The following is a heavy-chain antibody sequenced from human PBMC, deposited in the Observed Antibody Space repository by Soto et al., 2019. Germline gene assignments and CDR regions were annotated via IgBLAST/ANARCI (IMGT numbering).Heavy chain of an antibody. V-gene: IGHV4-59*01. CDR1: GGYISSYY. J-gene: IGHJ5*02. Sequence: PSETMSLTCSVAGGYISSYYWSWVRQTPGKGLEWIGYIYYSGSTNYNPSLKSRVTISVDTSKNQFSLKLSSVTAADTAVYYCARAGPYCSSTSCYVRDWFDPWGQGTLVTVSS. CDR3: ARAGPYCSSTSCYVRDWFDP. D-gene: IGHD2-2*01. CDR2: IYYSGST.